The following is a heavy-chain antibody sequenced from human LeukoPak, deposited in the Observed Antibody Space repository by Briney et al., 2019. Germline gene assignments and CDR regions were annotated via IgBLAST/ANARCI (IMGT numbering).Heavy chain of an antibody. Sequence: TSETLSLTCTVSGGSISSSSYYWGWIRQPPGKGLEWIGSIYYSGSTYYNPSLKSRVTISVDTSKNQFSLKLSSVTAADTAVYYCARVFPGIDAFDIWGQGTMVTVSS. CDR2: IYYSGST. D-gene: IGHD3-10*01. V-gene: IGHV4-39*07. J-gene: IGHJ3*02. CDR3: ARVFPGIDAFDI. CDR1: GGSISSSSYY.